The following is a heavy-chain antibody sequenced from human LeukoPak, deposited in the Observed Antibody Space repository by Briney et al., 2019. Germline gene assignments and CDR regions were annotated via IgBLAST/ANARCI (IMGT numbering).Heavy chain of an antibody. J-gene: IGHJ6*02. CDR1: GFTFSSYW. V-gene: IGHV3-74*01. D-gene: IGHD4-17*01. CDR2: INSDGSST. Sequence: GGSLRLSCAASGFTFSSYWMHWVRQAPGKGLVWVSRINSDGSSTSYADSVKGRFTISRDNAKNTLYLQMNSLRAEDTAVYYCARGMGLRDGMDVWGQGTTVTVSS. CDR3: ARGMGLRDGMDV.